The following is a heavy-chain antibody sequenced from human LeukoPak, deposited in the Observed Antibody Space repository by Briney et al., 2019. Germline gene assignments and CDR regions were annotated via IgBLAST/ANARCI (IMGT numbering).Heavy chain of an antibody. CDR1: GGSISSGSYY. Sequence: PSETLSLTCTVSGGSISSGSYYWSWIRQPAGKGLEWIGRVYTSGSTNYNPSLKSRVTISVDTSKNQFSLKLSSVTAADTAVYYCAREPASYDFWSGYPNWGQGTLVTVSS. CDR2: VYTSGST. J-gene: IGHJ4*02. D-gene: IGHD3-3*01. CDR3: AREPASYDFWSGYPN. V-gene: IGHV4-61*02.